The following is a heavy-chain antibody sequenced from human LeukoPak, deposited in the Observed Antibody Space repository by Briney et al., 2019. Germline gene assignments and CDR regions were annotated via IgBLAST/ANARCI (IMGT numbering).Heavy chain of an antibody. V-gene: IGHV1-2*06. CDR1: GYTFTGYF. CDR3: ARGTYSGYDIDY. J-gene: IGHJ4*02. Sequence: GASLKLSCKASGYTFTGYFVHWVRQAPGQGLEWMGRIIPNSGGSNFAQNFQGRVTMTRDTSISTTYMELSSLRSDDTAVYYCARGTYSGYDIDYWGQGTLVTVSS. CDR2: IIPNSGGS. D-gene: IGHD5-12*01.